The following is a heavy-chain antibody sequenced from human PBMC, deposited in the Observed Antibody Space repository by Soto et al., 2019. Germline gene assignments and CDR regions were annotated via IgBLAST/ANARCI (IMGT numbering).Heavy chain of an antibody. J-gene: IGHJ4*02. CDR1: GYTFTSYA. CDR3: ARDWGYSSSSGPGY. D-gene: IGHD6-6*01. CDR2: INAGNGNT. V-gene: IGHV1-3*01. Sequence: ASVKVSCKASGYTFTSYAMHLVRQAPGQRLEWMGWINAGNGNTKYSQKFQGRVTITRDTSASTAYMELSSLRSEDTAVYYCARDWGYSSSSGPGYWGQGTLVTVSS.